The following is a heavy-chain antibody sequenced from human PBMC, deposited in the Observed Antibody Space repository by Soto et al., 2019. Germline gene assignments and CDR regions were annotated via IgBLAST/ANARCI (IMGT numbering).Heavy chain of an antibody. J-gene: IGHJ5*02. CDR2: ISAYNGNT. CDR3: ARGQEYDFWSARGPRGWFDP. V-gene: IGHV1-18*04. D-gene: IGHD3-3*01. Sequence: ASVKVSCKASGYTFTSYGISWVRQAPGQGLEWMGWISAYNGNTNCAQKLQGRVTMTTDTSTSTAYMELRSLRSDDTAVYYCARGQEYDFWSARGPRGWFDPWGQGTLVT. CDR1: GYTFTSYG.